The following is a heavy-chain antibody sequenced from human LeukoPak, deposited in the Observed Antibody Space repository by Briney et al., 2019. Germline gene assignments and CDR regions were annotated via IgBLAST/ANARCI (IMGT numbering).Heavy chain of an antibody. CDR3: ATDRGYSYGQTLTFDY. CDR2: INPSGGST. D-gene: IGHD5-18*01. Sequence: ASVKVSCKASGYTLTSHYMHWVRQAPRQGLEWMGIINPSGGSTSYAQKFQGRVTMTRDTSTSTVYMDLSSLRSEDTAVYYCATDRGYSYGQTLTFDYWGQGTLVTVSS. V-gene: IGHV1-46*01. J-gene: IGHJ4*02. CDR1: GYTLTSHY.